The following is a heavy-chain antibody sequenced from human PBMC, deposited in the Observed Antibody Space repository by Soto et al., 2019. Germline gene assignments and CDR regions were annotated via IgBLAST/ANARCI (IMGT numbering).Heavy chain of an antibody. D-gene: IGHD6-6*01. Sequence: PGESLNISCKGSGYSFTSYWIGWVRQMPGKGLEWMGIIYPGDSDTRYSPSFQGQVTISADKSISTAYLQWSSLKASDTAMYYCERRGPARRKNYYYYGMDVWGQGTTVTV. CDR3: ERRGPARRKNYYYYGMDV. J-gene: IGHJ6*02. CDR1: GYSFTSYW. CDR2: IYPGDSDT. V-gene: IGHV5-51*01.